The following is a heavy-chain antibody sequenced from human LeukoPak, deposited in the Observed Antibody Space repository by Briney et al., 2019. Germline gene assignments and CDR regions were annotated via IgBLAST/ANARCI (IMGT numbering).Heavy chain of an antibody. Sequence: SGGSLRLSCAASGFPFDDYGMNWVRQVPGKGLEWVSGINWNGGSTGYADSVKGRFTISRDNAKNSLYLQMNSLRAEDTAVYYCARDIVVVVAAPTAHYMDVWGKGTTVTISS. V-gene: IGHV3-20*04. CDR1: GFPFDDYG. CDR3: ARDIVVVVAAPTAHYMDV. CDR2: INWNGGST. J-gene: IGHJ6*03. D-gene: IGHD2-15*01.